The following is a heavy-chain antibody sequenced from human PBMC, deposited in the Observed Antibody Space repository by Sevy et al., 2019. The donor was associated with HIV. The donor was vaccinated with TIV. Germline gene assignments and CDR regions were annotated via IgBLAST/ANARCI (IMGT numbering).Heavy chain of an antibody. J-gene: IGHJ5*02. CDR2: IYTSGST. Sequence: TLSPTCTVSGGSISSGSHYWSWIRQPAGKGLEWIGRIYTSGSTNYNPSLKSRVTISVDTSKNQFSLKLSSVTAADTAVYYCAREGSSWAGWFDPWGQGTLVTVSS. CDR3: AREGSSWAGWFDP. D-gene: IGHD6-13*01. CDR1: GGSISSGSHY. V-gene: IGHV4-61*02.